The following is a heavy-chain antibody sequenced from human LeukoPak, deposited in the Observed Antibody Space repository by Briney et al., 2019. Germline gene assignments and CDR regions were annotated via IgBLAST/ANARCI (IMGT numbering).Heavy chain of an antibody. CDR1: GFTFSSYS. CDR2: ISSSSSTI. J-gene: IGHJ4*02. CDR3: ARDYYYDSSGYPEPYYFDY. V-gene: IGHV3-48*04. D-gene: IGHD3-22*01. Sequence: PGGSLRLSCAASGFTFSSYSMNWVRQAPGKGLEWVSYISSSSSTIYYADSVKGRFTIFRDNAKNSLYLQMNSLRAEDTAVYYCARDYYYDSSGYPEPYYFDYGGQRTLVTVSS.